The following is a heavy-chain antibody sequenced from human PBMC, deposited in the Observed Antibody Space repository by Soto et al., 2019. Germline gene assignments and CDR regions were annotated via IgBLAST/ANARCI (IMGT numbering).Heavy chain of an antibody. CDR1: GFTFSSDA. CDR3: AKMMVNRRGRFDY. V-gene: IGHV3-23*01. J-gene: IGHJ4*02. Sequence: HPGGSLRLSCAASGFTFSSDAMTWFRQAPGKGLEWVSAISGSGGSTYYADSVKGRFTISRDNSKNTLYLQMNSLRAEDTAVYYCAKMMVNRRGRFDYWGQGTLVTVSS. CDR2: ISGSGGST. D-gene: IGHD2-15*01.